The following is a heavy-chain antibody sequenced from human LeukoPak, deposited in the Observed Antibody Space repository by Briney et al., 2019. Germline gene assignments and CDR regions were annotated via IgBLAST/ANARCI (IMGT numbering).Heavy chain of an antibody. Sequence: GGSLRLSCAASGFTFSSYGMHWVRQAPGKGLEWVAVIWYGGSNKYYADSVKGRFTISRDNSKNTLYLQMNSLRAEDTAVYYCATQYSSSRYSDYWGQGTLVTVSS. CDR2: IWYGGSNK. V-gene: IGHV3-33*08. CDR3: ATQYSSSRYSDY. D-gene: IGHD6-13*01. CDR1: GFTFSSYG. J-gene: IGHJ4*02.